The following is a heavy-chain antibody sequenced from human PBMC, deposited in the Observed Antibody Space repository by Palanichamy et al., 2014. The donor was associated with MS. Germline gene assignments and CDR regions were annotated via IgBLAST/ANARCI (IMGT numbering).Heavy chain of an antibody. CDR3: ARGFNRYFDL. Sequence: EVQLVETGGGLIQPGESLTLSCKVSGFSVSNTYMNWVRQAPGKGLEWVSVIYSGGMKFYADSVKGRFTISRDTSKTVFLQINSLRVEDTAVYYCARGFNRYFDLWGRGTLVTVSS. CDR1: GFSVSNTY. J-gene: IGHJ2*01. D-gene: IGHD3-3*01. CDR2: IYSGGMK. V-gene: IGHV3-53*02.